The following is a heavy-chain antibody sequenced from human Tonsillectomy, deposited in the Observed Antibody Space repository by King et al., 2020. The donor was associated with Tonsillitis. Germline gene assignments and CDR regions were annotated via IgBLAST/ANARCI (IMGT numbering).Heavy chain of an antibody. CDR1: GGTFSSYA. D-gene: IGHD5-24*01. CDR3: ASRRDGYTHPDWYFDL. J-gene: IGHJ2*01. CDR2: IIPILGIA. V-gene: IGHV1-69*04. Sequence: QLVQSGAEVKKPGSSVKVSCKASGGTFSSYAISWVRQAPGQGLEWMGRIIPILGIANYAQKFQGRVTITADKSTSTAYMELSSLRSEDTAVYYWASRRDGYTHPDWYFDLWGRGTLVTVSS.